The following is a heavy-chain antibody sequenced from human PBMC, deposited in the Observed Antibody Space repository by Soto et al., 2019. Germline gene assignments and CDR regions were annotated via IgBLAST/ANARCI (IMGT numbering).Heavy chain of an antibody. J-gene: IGHJ4*02. CDR2: INPNSGGT. D-gene: IGHD6-13*01. Sequence: ASVKVSCKASGYTFTGYYMHWVRQAPGQGLEWMGWINPNSGGTNYAQKFQGRVTMTRDTSISTAYMELSRLRSDDTAVYYCARVLYSSTSQVRAGYFDYWGQGTLVTVSS. CDR3: ARVLYSSTSQVRAGYFDY. CDR1: GYTFTGYY. V-gene: IGHV1-2*02.